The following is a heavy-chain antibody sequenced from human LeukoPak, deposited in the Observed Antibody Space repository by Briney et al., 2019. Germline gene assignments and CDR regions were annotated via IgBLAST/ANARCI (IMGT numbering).Heavy chain of an antibody. CDR3: ARAIMVRGVITYSGLDY. CDR2: INPSGGST. V-gene: IGHV1-46*01. CDR1: GYTFTSYY. J-gene: IGHJ4*02. D-gene: IGHD3-10*01. Sequence: GASVKVSCKASGYTFTSYYMHWVRRAPGQGLEWMGIINPSGGSTGYAQKFQGRVTMTRDTSTSTVYMELSSLRSEDTAVYYCARAIMVRGVITYSGLDYWGQGTLVTVSS.